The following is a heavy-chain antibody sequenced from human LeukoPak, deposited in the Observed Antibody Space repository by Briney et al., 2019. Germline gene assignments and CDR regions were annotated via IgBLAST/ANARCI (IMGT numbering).Heavy chain of an antibody. CDR2: IYYSGST. Sequence: SETLSLTCIVSGGSISSSSYYWDWIRQPPGKGLEWIGSIYYSGSTYDNPSLKSRVVMSVDTSKNQFSLKLNSVTAADTAVYYCAKVDSSGWPARIDYWGQGTLVTVSS. J-gene: IGHJ4*02. CDR1: GGSISSSSYY. V-gene: IGHV4-39*01. D-gene: IGHD6-19*01. CDR3: AKVDSSGWPARIDY.